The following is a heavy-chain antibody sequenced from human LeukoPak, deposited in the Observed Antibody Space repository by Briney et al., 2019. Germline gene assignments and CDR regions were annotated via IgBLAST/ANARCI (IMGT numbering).Heavy chain of an antibody. CDR3: AVAWRLGEFWFDP. J-gene: IGHJ5*02. D-gene: IGHD3-16*01. CDR1: GGTSSSYA. CDR2: IIPIFGTA. V-gene: IGHV1-69*01. Sequence: ASVKVSCKASGGTSSSYAISWVRQAPGQGLEWMGGIIPIFGTANYAQKFQGRVTITADESTSTAYMELSSLRSEDTAVYYCAVAWRLGEFWFDPWGQGTLVTVSS.